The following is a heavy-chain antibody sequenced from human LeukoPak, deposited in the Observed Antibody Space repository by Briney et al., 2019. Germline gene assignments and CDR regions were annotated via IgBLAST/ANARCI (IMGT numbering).Heavy chain of an antibody. J-gene: IGHJ4*02. V-gene: IGHV3-7*03. Sequence: PGGSLRLSCAASGFTFSSYWMSWVRQAPGKGLEWVANIKQDGSEKYYVDSVKGRFTISRDNAKNSLYLQMNSLRAEDTALYYCARAGYSNYYGSGSYIDYWGQGTLVTVSS. CDR2: IKQDGSEK. CDR3: ARAGYSNYYGSGSYIDY. D-gene: IGHD3-10*01. CDR1: GFTFSSYW.